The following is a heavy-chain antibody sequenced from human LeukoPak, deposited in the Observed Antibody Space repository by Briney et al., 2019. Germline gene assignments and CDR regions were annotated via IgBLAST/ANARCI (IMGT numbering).Heavy chain of an antibody. D-gene: IGHD3-22*01. CDR2: IYYSGST. V-gene: IGHV4-39*01. Sequence: SETLSLTCTVSGGSISSSSYYWGWIRQPPGKGLEWVGSIYYSGSTYHNPSLKSRVTISVDTSKNQFSLKLSSVTAADTAMYYCARKHYYDSSGYSLWGQGTLVTVSS. CDR3: ARKHYYDSSGYSL. J-gene: IGHJ4*02. CDR1: GGSISSSSYY.